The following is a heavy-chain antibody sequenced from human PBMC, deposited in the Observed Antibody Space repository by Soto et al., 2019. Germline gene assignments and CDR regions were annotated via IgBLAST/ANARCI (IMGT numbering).Heavy chain of an antibody. CDR1: GDSVSSNSAA. J-gene: IGHJ1*01. D-gene: IGHD3-10*01. V-gene: IGHV6-1*01. Sequence: QSQTLSLTCAISGDSVSSNSAAWNWIRQSPSRGLEWLGRTYYRSKWYNDYAVSVKSRITINPATSKNQFSLQLNSVTPEDTAVYYCARAPHYGTSLGYFQHWGQGTLVTVSS. CDR2: TYYRSKWYN. CDR3: ARAPHYGTSLGYFQH.